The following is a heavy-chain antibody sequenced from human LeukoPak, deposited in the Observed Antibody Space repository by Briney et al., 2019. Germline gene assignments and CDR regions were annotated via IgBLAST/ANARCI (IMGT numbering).Heavy chain of an antibody. Sequence: SETLSLTCTVSGGSFSDYYWTWIRQPPGKGLEWIGYSGSTNYNPSLKSRVTISVDTSKRHFSLTLSSVTAADTAVYYCARVELGIDNWFDPWGQGTLVTVSS. V-gene: IGHV4-4*09. D-gene: IGHD7-27*01. CDR2: SGST. CDR3: ARVELGIDNWFDP. CDR1: GGSFSDYY. J-gene: IGHJ5*02.